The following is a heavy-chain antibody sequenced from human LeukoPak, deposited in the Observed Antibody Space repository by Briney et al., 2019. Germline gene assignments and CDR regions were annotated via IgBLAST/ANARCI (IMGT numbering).Heavy chain of an antibody. D-gene: IGHD4-17*01. V-gene: IGHV4-4*02. Sequence: SETLSLTCAVSGASISSSNWWSWVRQPPGKWLEWIGEIYHSGTTNYNPSLKGRVTISVDKSKNQFSLKLSSVTAADTAVYYCARRYYGDYVEGLFDYWGQGTLVTVSS. CDR2: IYHSGTT. CDR3: ARRYYGDYVEGLFDY. J-gene: IGHJ4*02. CDR1: GASISSSNW.